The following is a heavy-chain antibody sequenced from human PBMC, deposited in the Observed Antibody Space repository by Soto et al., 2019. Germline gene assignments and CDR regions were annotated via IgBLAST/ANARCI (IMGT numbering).Heavy chain of an antibody. V-gene: IGHV3-15*01. J-gene: IGHJ4*02. Sequence: AGSLRLSCAAVAFSFTNAWMTCVRQAPGKGLEWVGRIKSISSGATTDYGAPVKGRFSISRDDSKNTVYLQMNSLKTDHTAVYYCMAAATKWGQGTLVTVSS. CDR3: MAAATK. D-gene: IGHD1-26*01. CDR1: AFSFTNAW. CDR2: IKSISSGATT.